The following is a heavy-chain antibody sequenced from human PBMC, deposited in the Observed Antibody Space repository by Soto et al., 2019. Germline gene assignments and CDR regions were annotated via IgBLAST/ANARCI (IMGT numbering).Heavy chain of an antibody. V-gene: IGHV3-33*06. D-gene: IGHD3-16*01. CDR3: AKDRSVYFSFLHDYAQSYYYAMAV. CDR2: VWYSGRDE. Sequence: QVELVESGGGXVQPGTSLRLSCAASGFTFSSYGMHWVRQAPGKGLEWLSVVWYSGRDESYAVSVKGRFNISRANSKNTFYLQLNGLRVEDTAVYYCAKDRSVYFSFLHDYAQSYYYAMAVGGRGTTITVTS. J-gene: IGHJ6*02. CDR1: GFTFSSYG.